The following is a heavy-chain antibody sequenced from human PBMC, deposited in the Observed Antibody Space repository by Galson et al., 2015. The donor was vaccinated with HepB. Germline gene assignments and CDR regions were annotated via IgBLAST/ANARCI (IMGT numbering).Heavy chain of an antibody. D-gene: IGHD1-14*01. J-gene: IGHJ4*03. Sequence: SLRLSCAASGFTFSDYVMTWVRQAPGKGLEWVSSITGSGDSTFYADSVKGRFTISRDNSKNTLYMQMNSLRVEDTAVYYCAKGKSSDNRLCSGARGQGNL. CDR1: GFTFSDYV. CDR3: AKGKSSDNRLCSGA. V-gene: IGHV3-23*01. CDR2: ITGSGDST.